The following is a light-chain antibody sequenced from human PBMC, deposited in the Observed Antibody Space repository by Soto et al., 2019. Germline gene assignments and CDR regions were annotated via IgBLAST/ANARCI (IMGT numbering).Light chain of an antibody. V-gene: IGLV2-14*01. CDR2: DVS. CDR1: SSDVGGYNY. J-gene: IGLJ1*01. Sequence: CSLTQPASVSGSAGQSITISCTGTSSDVGGYNYVSWYQQHPGKAPKFMIYDVSNRPSGVSNRFSGSKSGNTASLTISGLQAEDEADYYCSSYTTSNTRQIVFGTGTRSPS. CDR3: SSYTTSNTRQIV.